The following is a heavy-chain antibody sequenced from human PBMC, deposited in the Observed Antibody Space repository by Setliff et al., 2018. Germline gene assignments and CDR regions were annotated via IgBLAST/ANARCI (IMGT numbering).Heavy chain of an antibody. CDR3: AQKHQRASWAFDP. Sequence: PGESLKISCNESRDSFTNYWIIWVRQVPGKGLEWMGMIFPADADTRYNPSFKGQVTMSLDRSITTAYLQWDSLKASDTAIYYCAQKHQRASWAFDPWGRGTLVTVSS. D-gene: IGHD2-2*01. CDR2: IFPADADT. CDR1: RDSFTNYW. J-gene: IGHJ5*02. V-gene: IGHV5-51*01.